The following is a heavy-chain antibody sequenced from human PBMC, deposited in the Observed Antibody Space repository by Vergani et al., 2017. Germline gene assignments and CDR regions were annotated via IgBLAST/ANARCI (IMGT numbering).Heavy chain of an antibody. CDR1: GYTFTSYY. V-gene: IGHV1-46*01. CDR3: ARGGHTVTHISAKFDP. CDR2: INPSGGST. D-gene: IGHD4-17*01. Sequence: QVQLVQSGAEVKKPGASVKVSCKASGYTFTSYYMHWVRQAPGQGLEWMGIINPSGGSTSYAQKFQGRVTMTRDTSTSTVYMELSRLRSDDTAVYYCARGGHTVTHISAKFDPWGQGTLVTVSS. J-gene: IGHJ5*02.